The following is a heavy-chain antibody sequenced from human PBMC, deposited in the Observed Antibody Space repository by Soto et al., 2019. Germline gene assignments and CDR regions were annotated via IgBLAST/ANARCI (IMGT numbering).Heavy chain of an antibody. CDR1: GFTFSSYA. CDR2: VSGSGGST. V-gene: IGHV3-23*01. J-gene: IGHJ6*02. D-gene: IGHD3-3*01. Sequence: GGSLRLSCAASGFTFSSYAMSWVRQAPGKGLEWVSAVSGSGGSTYNADSVKGGFTISRDNSKNTLYLQMNSLRAEDTAVYYCAKGLYYDFWSGYGMDVWFQGTTVTVSS. CDR3: AKGLYYDFWSGYGMDV.